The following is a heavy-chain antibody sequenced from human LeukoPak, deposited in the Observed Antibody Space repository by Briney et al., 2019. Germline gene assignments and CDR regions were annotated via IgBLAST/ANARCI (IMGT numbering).Heavy chain of an antibody. D-gene: IGHD5-12*01. V-gene: IGHV3-23*01. J-gene: IGHJ4*02. CDR3: AKGLSSGYDNY. CDR2: ISGSGGST. Sequence: GGSLRLSCAASGFTFSSYAMSWVRQAPGKGLEWVSAISGSGGSTYYADSVKGRFTISRDNSKNTLHLQMNSLRAEDTAVYYCAKGLSSGYDNYWGQGTLVTVSS. CDR1: GFTFSSYA.